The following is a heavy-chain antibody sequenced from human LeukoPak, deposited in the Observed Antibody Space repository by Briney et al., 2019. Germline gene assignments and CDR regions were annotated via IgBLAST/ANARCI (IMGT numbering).Heavy chain of an antibody. D-gene: IGHD6-13*01. CDR3: AKSTYSSSWYVGDY. CDR1: GFTFSGYA. J-gene: IGHJ4*02. Sequence: GGSLRLSCAASGFTFSGYAMSWVRQAPGKGLEWVSAISGSGGGTYYADSVKGRFTISRDNSKNTLYLRMNSLRAEDTAVYYCAKSTYSSSWYVGDYWGQGTLVTVSS. CDR2: ISGSGGGT. V-gene: IGHV3-23*01.